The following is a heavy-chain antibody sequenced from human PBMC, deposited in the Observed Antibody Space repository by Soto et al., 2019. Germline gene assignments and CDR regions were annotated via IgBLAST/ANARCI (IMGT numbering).Heavy chain of an antibody. Sequence: QVQLVESGGGVVQPGRSLRLSCAASGFTFSSYGMHWVRQAPGKGLEWVAVIWYDGSNKYYADSVKGRFTISRDNSKNTLYLEMNGLRAEDTAVYYCARDGVGAYQYAFDIWGQGTMVTVSS. D-gene: IGHD1-26*01. V-gene: IGHV3-33*01. CDR2: IWYDGSNK. CDR3: ARDGVGAYQYAFDI. J-gene: IGHJ3*02. CDR1: GFTFSSYG.